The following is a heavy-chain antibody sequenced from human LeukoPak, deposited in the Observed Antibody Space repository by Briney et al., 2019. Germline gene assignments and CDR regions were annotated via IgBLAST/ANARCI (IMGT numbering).Heavy chain of an antibody. V-gene: IGHV3-30*04. J-gene: IGHJ4*02. CDR1: GFTFSSFA. Sequence: GGSLRLSCAASGFTFSSFAMHWVRQAPGMGLECVAVISYDGSDKYYADSVKGRFTISRDNSKSTVYLQMNSLRAEDTAVYYCARYDYWGQGTLVTVSS. CDR2: ISYDGSDK. CDR3: ARYDY.